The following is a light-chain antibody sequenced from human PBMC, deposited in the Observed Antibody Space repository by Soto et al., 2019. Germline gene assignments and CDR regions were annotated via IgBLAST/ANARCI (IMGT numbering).Light chain of an antibody. CDR2: GAS. CDR3: QQYDSVFT. V-gene: IGKV1-33*01. CDR1: QDVSSW. J-gene: IGKJ5*01. Sequence: DIQMTQSPSSVSASVGDRVTITCRASQDVSSWLAWYQQKPGKAPNLLIYGASNLETGVPSRFSGSGSGTDFTFTISSLQAEDIATYFCQQYDSVFTFGQGTRREIK.